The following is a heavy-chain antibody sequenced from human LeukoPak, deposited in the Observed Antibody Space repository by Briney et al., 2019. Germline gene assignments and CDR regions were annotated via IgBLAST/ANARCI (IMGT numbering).Heavy chain of an antibody. D-gene: IGHD6-13*01. CDR2: ISGSGGST. CDR3: ARDLAGIVYYYYGMDV. V-gene: IGHV3-23*01. J-gene: IGHJ6*02. Sequence: GGSLRLSCAASGFTLSSYAMSWVRQAPGKGLEWVSAISGSGGSTYYADSVKGRFTISRDNAKNSLYLQMNSLRAEDTAVYYCARDLAGIVYYYYGMDVWGQGTTVTVSS. CDR1: GFTLSSYA.